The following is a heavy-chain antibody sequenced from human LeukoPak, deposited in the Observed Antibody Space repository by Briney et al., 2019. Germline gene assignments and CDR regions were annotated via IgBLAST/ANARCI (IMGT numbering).Heavy chain of an antibody. D-gene: IGHD2-2*01. Sequence: PGGSLRLSCAASGFTFSNYAMSWVRQAPGKGLEWVSAISGSGGSTYYADSVKGRFTISRDNSKNTLYLQMNSLRAEDTAIYYCAKGGERGIVVVPAIRPNPLQHWGQGTLVTVSS. J-gene: IGHJ1*01. CDR1: GFTFSNYA. CDR2: ISGSGGST. CDR3: AKGGERGIVVVPAIRPNPLQH. V-gene: IGHV3-23*01.